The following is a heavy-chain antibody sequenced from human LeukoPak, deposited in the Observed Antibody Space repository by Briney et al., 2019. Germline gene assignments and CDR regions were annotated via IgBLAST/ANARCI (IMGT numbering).Heavy chain of an antibody. Sequence: SGGSLRLSCAVSGFTFSSYSMNWVRQAPGEGLEWVSYISSSSSNIYYADSVKGRFTISRDNAKNSLCLQMNSLRAEDTAVYYCARTPAPYYDFWSGDRNFDYWGQGTLVTVSS. V-gene: IGHV3-48*04. J-gene: IGHJ4*02. CDR1: GFTFSSYS. CDR3: ARTPAPYYDFWSGDRNFDY. CDR2: ISSSSSNI. D-gene: IGHD3-3*01.